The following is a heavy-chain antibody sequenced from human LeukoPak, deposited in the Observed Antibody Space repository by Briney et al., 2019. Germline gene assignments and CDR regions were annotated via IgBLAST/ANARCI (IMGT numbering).Heavy chain of an antibody. D-gene: IGHD6-19*01. Sequence: GGSLRLSCAASGFTFSSYAMSWVRQAPGKGLEWVSAISGSGGSTYYADSVKGRFTISRDNSKNTLYLQMNSLRAEDTAIYYCAKSEQWLVHPDFDYWGQGTLVTVSS. CDR2: ISGSGGST. J-gene: IGHJ4*02. V-gene: IGHV3-23*01. CDR1: GFTFSSYA. CDR3: AKSEQWLVHPDFDY.